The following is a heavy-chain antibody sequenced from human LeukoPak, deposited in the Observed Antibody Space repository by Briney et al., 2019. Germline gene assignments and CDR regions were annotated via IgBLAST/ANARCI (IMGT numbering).Heavy chain of an antibody. CDR1: GGSISSSSYY. CDR3: TAGTGIDY. D-gene: IGHD6-13*01. J-gene: IGHJ4*02. V-gene: IGHV4-39*01. Sequence: PSETLSLTCTVSGGSISSSSYYWGWIRQPPGKGLEWIGCIYYSGSTYYNPSLKSRVTISVDTSKNQFSLKLSSVTAADTAVYYCTAGTGIDYWGQGTLVTVSS. CDR2: IYYSGST.